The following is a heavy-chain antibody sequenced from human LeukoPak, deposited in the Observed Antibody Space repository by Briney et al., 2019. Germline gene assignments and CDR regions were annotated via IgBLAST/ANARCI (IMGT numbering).Heavy chain of an antibody. D-gene: IGHD6-13*01. CDR3: AGGDYSSSFDF. CDR2: VYHSGST. V-gene: IGHV4-4*02. CDR1: GGPISSSNW. Sequence: SETLSLTCAVSGGPISSSNWWSWVRQPPGKGLEWIGEVYHSGSTNNNPSLKSRVTISIDKSKHQFSLKLTSVTAADTAVYYCAGGDYSSSFDFWGQGTMVTVSS. J-gene: IGHJ3*01.